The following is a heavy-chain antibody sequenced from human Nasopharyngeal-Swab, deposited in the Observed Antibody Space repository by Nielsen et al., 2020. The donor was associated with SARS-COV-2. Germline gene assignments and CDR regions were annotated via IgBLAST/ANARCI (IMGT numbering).Heavy chain of an antibody. J-gene: IGHJ4*02. CDR2: TYYRSKWYN. V-gene: IGHV6-1*01. Sequence: LRLSCAISGESVSSNSAAWNWIRQSPSRGLEWLGRTYYRSKWYNDYAVSVKSRITINPDTSKNQFSLQLNSVTPEDTAVYYCARGKLLWFGELSRRVYYFDYWGQGTLVTVSS. CDR3: ARGKLLWFGELSRRVYYFDY. D-gene: IGHD3-10*01. CDR1: GESVSSNSAA.